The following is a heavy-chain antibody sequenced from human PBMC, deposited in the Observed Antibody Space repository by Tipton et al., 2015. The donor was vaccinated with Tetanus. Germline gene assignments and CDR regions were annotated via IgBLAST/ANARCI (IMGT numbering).Heavy chain of an antibody. CDR3: ARGSYDDYVYTVYWNGMDV. D-gene: IGHD3-16*01. Sequence: TLSLTCTVSGGSVSSGNYYWSWIRQPPGKGLEWIGYFYDSGRTKYNPSLKSRVTISVDTSKNQFSLNLRSMTAADTAVYYCARGSYDDYVYTVYWNGMDVWGQGTTVTVSS. J-gene: IGHJ6*02. CDR1: GGSVSSGNYY. V-gene: IGHV4-61*01. CDR2: FYDSGRT.